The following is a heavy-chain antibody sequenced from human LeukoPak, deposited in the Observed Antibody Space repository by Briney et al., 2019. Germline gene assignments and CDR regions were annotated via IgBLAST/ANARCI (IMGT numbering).Heavy chain of an antibody. D-gene: IGHD2-2*02. CDR2: INPSGGST. CDR3: ARDAALSVVPAAIPSDAFDI. V-gene: IGHV1-46*01. J-gene: IGHJ3*02. CDR1: GYTFTSYY. Sequence: ASVKVSCKASGYTFTSYYMHWVRQAPGQGLEWMGIINPSGGSTSYAQKFQGRVTMTRDTSTSTVYMELSSLRSGDTAVYYCARDAALSVVPAAIPSDAFDIWGQGTMVTVSS.